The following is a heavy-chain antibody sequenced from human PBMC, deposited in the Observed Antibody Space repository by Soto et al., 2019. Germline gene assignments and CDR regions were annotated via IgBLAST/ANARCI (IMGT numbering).Heavy chain of an antibody. Sequence: PGGSLRLSCAASGFTFSSYAMHWVRQAPGKGLEWVAVISYDGGNKYYADSVKGRFTISRDNSKNTLYLQMNSLRAEDTAVYYCERDRYSSGDDAFDIWGQGTMVTVSS. J-gene: IGHJ3*02. CDR2: ISYDGGNK. D-gene: IGHD6-19*01. V-gene: IGHV3-30-3*01. CDR1: GFTFSSYA. CDR3: ERDRYSSGDDAFDI.